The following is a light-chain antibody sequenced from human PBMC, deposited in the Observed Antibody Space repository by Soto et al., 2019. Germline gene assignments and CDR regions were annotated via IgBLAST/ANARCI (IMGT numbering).Light chain of an antibody. V-gene: IGLV1-44*01. J-gene: IGLJ1*01. CDR2: INN. CDR1: SSNIGSNT. Sequence: QRVTISCSGSSSNIGSNTVNWYQHLPGTAPKLLIYINNQRPSGVPDLLSGSKSGTSAYLDISGLQSVDEADYYCVTWDASLNVYVFGTGTKVTVL. CDR3: VTWDASLNVYV.